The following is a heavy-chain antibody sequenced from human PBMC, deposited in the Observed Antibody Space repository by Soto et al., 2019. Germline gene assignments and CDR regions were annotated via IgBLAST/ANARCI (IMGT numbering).Heavy chain of an antibody. D-gene: IGHD2-15*01. V-gene: IGHV3-74*01. CDR2: INREDRST. CDR3: TRGVYCSDGSCYSQAWFDP. Sequence: PGGSLRLSCAASGFTFSRAWMDWVRQGPGKGLVWVARINREDRSTSYADSVKGRFTISRDNAKSTLFLQMNSLRAEDTAVYYCTRGVYCSDGSCYSQAWFDPWGRGTLVTVSS. CDR1: GFTFSRAW. J-gene: IGHJ5*02.